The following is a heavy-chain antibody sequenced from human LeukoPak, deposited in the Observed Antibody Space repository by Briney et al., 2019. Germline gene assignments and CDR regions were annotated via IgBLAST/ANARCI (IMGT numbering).Heavy chain of an antibody. D-gene: IGHD3-10*01. Sequence: GGSLRLSCAASGFTFTSYGMHWVRQAPGKGLEWVAVIWYDGSNKYYADSVKGRFTISRDNSKNTLYLQMNSLRAEDTAVYYCAGNYGPYYFDYWGQGTLVTVSS. V-gene: IGHV3-33*01. J-gene: IGHJ4*02. CDR1: GFTFTSYG. CDR3: AGNYGPYYFDY. CDR2: IWYDGSNK.